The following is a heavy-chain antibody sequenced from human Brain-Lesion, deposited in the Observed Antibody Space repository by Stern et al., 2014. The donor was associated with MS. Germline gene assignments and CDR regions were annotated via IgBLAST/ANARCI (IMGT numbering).Heavy chain of an antibody. CDR3: ARGRVVPGFQYYATDV. CDR1: GGSISSGGYY. V-gene: IGHV4-61*02. J-gene: IGHJ6*02. D-gene: IGHD2-2*01. CDR2: IFNSGST. Sequence: QLQLQESGPGLVKPSQTLSLSCTVSGGSISSGGYYWSWIRQPAGKGLEWIGRIFNSGSTSYNPSLQSRATLSIDTSNNQFSLRLNPRTAADTAVYYCARGRVVPGFQYYATDVWGQGTTVIVSS.